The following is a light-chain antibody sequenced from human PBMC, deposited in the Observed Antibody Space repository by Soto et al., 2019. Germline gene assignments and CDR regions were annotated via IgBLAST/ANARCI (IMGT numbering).Light chain of an antibody. CDR1: SSDVGGYNF. Sequence: QSALAQPASVSGSPGQSITISCTGTSSDVGGYNFVSWYEQHPGKAPKLIIYEVNGRPSGVSDRFSGSKSGNTASLTISGLQAEDEADYYCSSYTSSDTLVVFGGGTKATVL. J-gene: IGLJ2*01. CDR3: SSYTSSDTLVV. CDR2: EVN. V-gene: IGLV2-14*01.